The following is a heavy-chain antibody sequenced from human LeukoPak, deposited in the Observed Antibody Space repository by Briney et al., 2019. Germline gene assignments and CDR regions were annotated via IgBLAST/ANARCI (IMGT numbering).Heavy chain of an antibody. CDR2: INPSGGAT. J-gene: IGHJ4*02. CDR1: GYTFTTKY. Sequence: ASVKVSCKASGYTFTTKYIHWVRQAPGQGLEWMGIINPSGGATGYAQKFQGRVSMTRDTSTSTVYMELSSLQSEDTAAYYCAREGWNYFDCWGQGTLVTVSS. D-gene: IGHD6-19*01. CDR3: AREGWNYFDC. V-gene: IGHV1-46*01.